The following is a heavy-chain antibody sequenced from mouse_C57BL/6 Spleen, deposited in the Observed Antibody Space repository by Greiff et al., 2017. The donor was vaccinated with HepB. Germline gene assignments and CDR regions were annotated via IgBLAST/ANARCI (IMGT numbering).Heavy chain of an antibody. CDR1: GYTFTSYW. V-gene: IGHV1-52*01. Sequence: QVQLQQPGAELVRPGSSVKLSCKASGYTFTSYWMHWVKQRPIQGLEWIGNIDPSDSETHYNQKFKDKATLTVDKSSSTAYMQLSSLTSEDSAVSSCARSDGYYSWFAYWGQGTLVTVSA. D-gene: IGHD2-3*01. J-gene: IGHJ3*01. CDR2: IDPSDSET. CDR3: ARSDGYYSWFAY.